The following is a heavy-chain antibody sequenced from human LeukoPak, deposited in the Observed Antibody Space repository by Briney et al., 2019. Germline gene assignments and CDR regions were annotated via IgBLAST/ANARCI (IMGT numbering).Heavy chain of an antibody. CDR3: AKDTPDI. V-gene: IGHV3-23*01. Sequence: PGGSLRLSCAASGFTFSNYAMGWVRQAPGKGLEWVSTISVSGGGTYYADSVKGRFTISRDNSKNTLYLQMNSLRAEDTAIYCCAKDTPDIWGQGTMVTVSS. CDR1: GFTFSNYA. J-gene: IGHJ3*02. CDR2: ISVSGGGT.